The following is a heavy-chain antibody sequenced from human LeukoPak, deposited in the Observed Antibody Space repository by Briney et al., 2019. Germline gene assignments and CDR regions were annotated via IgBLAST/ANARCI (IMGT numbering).Heavy chain of an antibody. CDR3: ARDRYGSGSYYTGALRY. CDR2: IYYSGST. J-gene: IGHJ4*02. CDR1: GGSISSYY. V-gene: IGHV4-59*01. D-gene: IGHD3-10*01. Sequence: SETLSLTCTVSGGSISSYYWSWIRQPPGKGLEWIGYIYYSGSTNYSPSLKSRVTISVDTSKNQFSLKLSSVTAADTAVYYCARDRYGSGSYYTGALRYWGQGTLVTVSS.